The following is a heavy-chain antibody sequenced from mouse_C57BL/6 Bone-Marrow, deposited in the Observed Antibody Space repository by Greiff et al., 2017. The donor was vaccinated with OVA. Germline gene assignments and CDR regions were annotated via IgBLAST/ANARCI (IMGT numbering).Heavy chain of an antibody. CDR1: GYAFSSSW. Sequence: QVQLQQSGPELVKPGASVKISCKASGYAFSSSWMNWVKQRPGKGLEWIGRIYPGDGDTNYNGKFKGKATLTADKSSSTAYMQLSSLTSEDSAVYFCAREGSSNYYAMDYWGQGTSVTVSS. V-gene: IGHV1-82*01. CDR2: IYPGDGDT. D-gene: IGHD1-1*01. CDR3: AREGSSNYYAMDY. J-gene: IGHJ4*01.